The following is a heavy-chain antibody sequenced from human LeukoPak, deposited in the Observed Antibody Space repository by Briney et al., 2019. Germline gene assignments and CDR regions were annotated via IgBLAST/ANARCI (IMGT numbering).Heavy chain of an antibody. J-gene: IGHJ4*02. Sequence: PGGSLRLSCAASGFTFSSYAMSWVRQAPGKGLEWVSGISGSGGSTYYADSVKGRFTISRDDSKNTLYLQLNSLRVEDTAAYYCVKDSGKFGFDHWGQGTLLTVSS. V-gene: IGHV3-23*01. CDR2: ISGSGGST. CDR3: VKDSGKFGFDH. D-gene: IGHD1-26*01. CDR1: GFTFSSYA.